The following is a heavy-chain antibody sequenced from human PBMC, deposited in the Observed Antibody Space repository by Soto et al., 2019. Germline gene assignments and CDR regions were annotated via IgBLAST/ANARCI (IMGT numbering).Heavy chain of an antibody. D-gene: IGHD3-10*01. CDR3: ARRPGGGGY. Sequence: EVQLVESGGGLIQPGGSLRLSCAVSGFTVSNNYMSWVRQAPGKGLEGVSVIYSGGYTAYGDSVKGRFTISRDNSKNTLYLKMNGLGADAPAVFCGARRPGGGGYWGQGTLVTVSS. CDR1: GFTVSNNY. CDR2: IYSGGYT. J-gene: IGHJ4*02. V-gene: IGHV3-53*01.